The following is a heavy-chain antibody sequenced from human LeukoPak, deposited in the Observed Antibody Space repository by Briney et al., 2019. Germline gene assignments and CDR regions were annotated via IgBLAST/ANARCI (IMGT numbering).Heavy chain of an antibody. J-gene: IGHJ4*02. V-gene: IGHV3-23*01. D-gene: IGHD3-22*01. CDR3: AKRYYQDSSGYLGSIDY. Sequence: GGSLRLFCAASGFTFSSYAMNLVGQAPGNVLPPVSPISGSGGSTYYADSVKGRFTISRDNSKNTLYLQMNSLRAEDTAVYFCAKRYYQDSSGYLGSIDYWGQGTLVTVSS. CDR1: GFTFSSYA. CDR2: ISGSGGST.